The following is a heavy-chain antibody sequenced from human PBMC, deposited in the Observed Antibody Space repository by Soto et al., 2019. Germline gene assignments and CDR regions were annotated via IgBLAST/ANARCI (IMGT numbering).Heavy chain of an antibody. J-gene: IGHJ6*02. CDR2: IWYDGSNK. CDR3: ARDSFDSGYEHYYYYGMDV. V-gene: IGHV3-33*01. CDR1: GFTFSSYG. D-gene: IGHD5-12*01. Sequence: GGSLRLSCAASGFTFSSYGMHWVRQAPGKGLEWVAVIWYDGSNKYYADSVKGRFTISRDNSKNTLYLQMNSLRAEDTAVYYCARDSFDSGYEHYYYYGMDVWGQGTTVTVSS.